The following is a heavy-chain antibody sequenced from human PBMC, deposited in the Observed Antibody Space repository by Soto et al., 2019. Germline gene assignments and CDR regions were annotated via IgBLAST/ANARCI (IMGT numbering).Heavy chain of an antibody. CDR1: GFTFSSYE. Sequence: GGSLRLSCAASGFTFSSYEMNWVRQAPGKGLEWVSYISSSGSTIYYADSVKGRFTISRDNAKNSLYLQMNSLRAEDTAVDYCARDLRVTWGIQLWFYYYGKDVWGQWATVPVSS. J-gene: IGHJ6*02. CDR3: ARDLRVTWGIQLWFYYYGKDV. V-gene: IGHV3-48*03. CDR2: ISSSGSTI. D-gene: IGHD5-18*01.